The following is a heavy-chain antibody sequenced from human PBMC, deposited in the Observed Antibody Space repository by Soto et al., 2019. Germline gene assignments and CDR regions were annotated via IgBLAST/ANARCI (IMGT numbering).Heavy chain of an antibody. CDR2: INQDGSEQ. Sequence: EVQLVESGGGLVQPGGSPRLSCAASGFTFSRYWMSWVRQTPGKGLEWVANINQDGSEQYYMDSVKGRFTISSDNAKNSLYLQMISLRVEDTAVYYCARDRFIPGTVDRNWCDPWGQGTLVTVSS. CDR1: GFTFSRYW. D-gene: IGHD3-10*01. V-gene: IGHV3-7*01. J-gene: IGHJ5*02. CDR3: ARDRFIPGTVDRNWCDP.